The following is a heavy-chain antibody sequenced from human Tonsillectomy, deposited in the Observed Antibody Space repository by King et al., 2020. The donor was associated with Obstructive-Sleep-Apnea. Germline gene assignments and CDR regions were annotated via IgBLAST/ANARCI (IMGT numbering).Heavy chain of an antibody. D-gene: IGHD2-2*01. CDR2: IYYNGTT. CDR1: GGSISSGGYY. J-gene: IGHJ6*02. V-gene: IGHV4-31*03. CDR3: ARDNGANCSSTSCYSAPYYYFGMDV. Sequence: QLQESGPGLVKPSQTLSLTCTVSGGSISSGGYYWSWIRHHPGRGLEWIGDIYYNGTTHHNQSLKGRVTMSVDTSKNPFSLKVRSVTAADTAVYYCARDNGANCSSTSCYSAPYYYFGMDVWGQGTTVTVSS.